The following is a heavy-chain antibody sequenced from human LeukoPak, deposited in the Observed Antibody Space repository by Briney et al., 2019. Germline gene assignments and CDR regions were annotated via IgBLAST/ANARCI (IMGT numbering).Heavy chain of an antibody. CDR1: GGSFSGYY. V-gene: IGHV4-34*01. CDR2: INHSGST. J-gene: IGHJ6*02. CDR3: ARADTATGFRPTRYYGMDV. D-gene: IGHD5-18*01. Sequence: PSETLSLTCAVYGGSFSGYYWSWIRQPPGKGLEWIGEINHSGSTNYNPSLKSRVTTSVDTSKNQFSLKLSSVTAADTAVYYCARADTATGFRPTRYYGMDVWGQGTTVTASS.